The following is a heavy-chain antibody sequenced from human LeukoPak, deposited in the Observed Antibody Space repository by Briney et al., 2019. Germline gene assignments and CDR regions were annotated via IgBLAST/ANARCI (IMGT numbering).Heavy chain of an antibody. J-gene: IGHJ5*02. CDR2: ISAYNGNT. CDR1: GYTFTSYG. Sequence: ASVKVSCKASGYTFTSYGISWVRQAPGQGLEWMGWISAYNGNTSYAQKLQGRVTMTTDTSTSTAYMELRSLRSDDTAVYYCARDREALRYFDWFPTLNWFDPWGQGTLVTVSS. CDR3: ARDREALRYFDWFPTLNWFDP. D-gene: IGHD3-9*01. V-gene: IGHV1-18*01.